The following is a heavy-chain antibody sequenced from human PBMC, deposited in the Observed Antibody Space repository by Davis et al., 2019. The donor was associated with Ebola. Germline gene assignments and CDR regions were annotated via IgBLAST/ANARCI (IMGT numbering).Heavy chain of an antibody. CDR1: GFTFSNAW. J-gene: IGHJ4*02. V-gene: IGHV3-15*01. CDR3: SAFVDY. CDR2: IKSKTDGGTT. Sequence: GESLKISCAASGFTFSNAWMSWVRQAPGKGLEWVGRIKSKTDGGTTDYAAPVKGRFTISRDNSKNTLYLQMNSLKTEDTAVYYCSAFVDYWGQGTLVTVSS.